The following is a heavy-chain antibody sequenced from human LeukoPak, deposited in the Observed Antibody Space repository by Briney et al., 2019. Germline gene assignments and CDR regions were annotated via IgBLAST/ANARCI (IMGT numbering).Heavy chain of an antibody. CDR3: AGSSWYGYY. CDR2: ISWNSGSI. D-gene: IGHD6-13*01. Sequence: GRSLRLSCAASGFTFDDYAMHWVRQAPGKGLEWVSGISWNSGSIGYADSVKGRFTVSRDNAKNSLYLQMNSLRAEDTALYYCAGSSWYGYYWGQGTLVTVSS. CDR1: GFTFDDYA. V-gene: IGHV3-9*01. J-gene: IGHJ4*02.